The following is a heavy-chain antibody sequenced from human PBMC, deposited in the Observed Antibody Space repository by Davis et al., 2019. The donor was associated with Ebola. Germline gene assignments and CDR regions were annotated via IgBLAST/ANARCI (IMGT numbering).Heavy chain of an antibody. V-gene: IGHV4-34*01. CDR1: GGSISSYY. Sequence: SETLSLTCTVSGGSISSYYWSWIRQPPGKGLEWIGEINHSGSTNYNPSLKSRVTISVDTSKNQFSLKLSSVTAADTAVYYCARVIGLNWFDPWGQGTLVTVSS. J-gene: IGHJ5*02. CDR2: INHSGST. CDR3: ARVIGLNWFDP. D-gene: IGHD1-26*01.